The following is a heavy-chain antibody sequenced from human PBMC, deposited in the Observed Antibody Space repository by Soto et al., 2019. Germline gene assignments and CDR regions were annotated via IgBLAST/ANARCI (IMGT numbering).Heavy chain of an antibody. Sequence: QVQLVESGGGVVQPGKSLRLSCAASGFTFSTYGMHWVRQAPGKGLEWVAVIWYDGSNKYHGDSLKGRFTISRDNSKNTLYLQINNLRAEDTAVYYCGRDGALADTAVVDSWGQGTLVTVSS. V-gene: IGHV3-33*01. CDR3: GRDGALADTAVVDS. J-gene: IGHJ4*02. D-gene: IGHD5-18*01. CDR1: GFTFSTYG. CDR2: IWYDGSNK.